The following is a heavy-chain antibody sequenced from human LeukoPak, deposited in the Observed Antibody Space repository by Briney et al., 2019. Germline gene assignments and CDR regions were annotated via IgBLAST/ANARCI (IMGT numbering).Heavy chain of an antibody. CDR3: ARQKRLLPNWFAP. J-gene: IGHJ5*02. V-gene: IGHV4-39*01. Sequence: SETLSLTCTVSGDSINNDNYYWAWIRQPPGKGLEWIGSIYYSGTTYYNPSLNSRVSISGATANNHFSLKVSSVTAADTAVYYCARQKRLLPNWFAPWGQGTLVTVSS. CDR1: GDSINNDNYY. CDR2: IYYSGTT. D-gene: IGHD2-21*02.